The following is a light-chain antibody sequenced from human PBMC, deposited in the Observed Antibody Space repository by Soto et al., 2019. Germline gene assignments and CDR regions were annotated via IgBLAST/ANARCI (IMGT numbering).Light chain of an antibody. CDR2: DVS. CDR3: SSYTSSSTKVV. Sequence: QSALTQPASVSGSPGQEITISCTGTSSDVGGYNYVSWYQQHPGKAPKLMIYDVSNRPSGVSNRFSGSKSGNTASLTISGLQAEDESDYYCSSYTSSSTKVVFGGGNKLTVL. J-gene: IGLJ2*01. V-gene: IGLV2-14*01. CDR1: SSDVGGYNY.